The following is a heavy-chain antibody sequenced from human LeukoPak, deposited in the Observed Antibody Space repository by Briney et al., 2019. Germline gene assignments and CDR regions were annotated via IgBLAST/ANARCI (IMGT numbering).Heavy chain of an antibody. CDR1: GFSFSNYA. CDR3: ARGPRYCSSTSCYGGAGY. CDR2: ISGSGSTI. D-gene: IGHD2-2*01. V-gene: IGHV3-11*01. J-gene: IGHJ4*02. Sequence: GGSLRLSCAASGFSFSNYAMSWVRQAPGKGLEWVSGISGSGSTIYYADSVKGRFTISRDNAKNSLYLQMNSLRAEDTAVYYCARGPRYCSSTSCYGGAGYWGQGTLVTVSS.